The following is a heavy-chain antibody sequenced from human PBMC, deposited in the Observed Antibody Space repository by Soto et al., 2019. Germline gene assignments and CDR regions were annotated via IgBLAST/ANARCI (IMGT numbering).Heavy chain of an antibody. CDR3: ATEYYYDSSGYYSIYYGMDV. V-gene: IGHV3-30*03. J-gene: IGHJ6*02. D-gene: IGHD3-22*01. CDR2: ISYDGSNK. Sequence: GGSLRLSYAASGFTFSSYGMHWVRQAPGKGLEWVAVISYDGSNKYYADSVKGRFTISRDNSKNTLYLQMNSLRAEDTAVYYCATEYYYDSSGYYSIYYGMDVWGQGTTVTVSS. CDR1: GFTFSSYG.